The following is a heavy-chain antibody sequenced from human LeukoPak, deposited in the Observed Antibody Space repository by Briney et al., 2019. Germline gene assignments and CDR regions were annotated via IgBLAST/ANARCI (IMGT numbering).Heavy chain of an antibody. CDR3: ARVDSSNWYEYRSYFDY. CDR1: GGSISSYY. V-gene: IGHV4-59*01. D-gene: IGHD6-13*01. Sequence: SETLSLTCTVSGGSISSYYWSWIRQPPGKGLEWIGYIYYSGSTNYNPSLKSRVTISVDTSKNQFSLKLSSVTAADTAVYYCARVDSSNWYEYRSYFDYWGQGTLVTVSS. J-gene: IGHJ4*02. CDR2: IYYSGST.